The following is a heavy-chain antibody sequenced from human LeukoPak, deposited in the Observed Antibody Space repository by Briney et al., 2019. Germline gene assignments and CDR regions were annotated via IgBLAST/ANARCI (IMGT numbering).Heavy chain of an antibody. CDR2: ISSSSSYV. J-gene: IGHJ4*02. CDR3: AREPPPDFWSGYPAYYFDY. V-gene: IGHV3-21*01. D-gene: IGHD3-3*01. Sequence: GESLRLSCAASGFTFSSYSMNWVRQAPAKGLDWVSSISSSSSYVYYADSVKGRFTISRYNAKNSLYLQMNSLRAEDTAVYYCAREPPPDFWSGYPAYYFDYWGQGTLVTVSS. CDR1: GFTFSSYS.